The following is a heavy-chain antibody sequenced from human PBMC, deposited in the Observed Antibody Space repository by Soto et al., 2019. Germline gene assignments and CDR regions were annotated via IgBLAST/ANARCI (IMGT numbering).Heavy chain of an antibody. Sequence: GSLRLSCAASGFSFSSYAMSWVRQAPGKGLEWIGSIYYSGSTYYNPSLKSRVTISVDTSKNQFSLKLSSVTAADTAVYYCAREIQLWSYGFDYWGQGTLVTVSS. CDR3: AREIQLWSYGFDY. CDR1: GFSFSSYA. CDR2: IYYSGST. J-gene: IGHJ4*02. V-gene: IGHV4-39*02. D-gene: IGHD5-18*01.